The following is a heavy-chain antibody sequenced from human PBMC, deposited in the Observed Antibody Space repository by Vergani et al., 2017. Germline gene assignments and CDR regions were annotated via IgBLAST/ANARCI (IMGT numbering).Heavy chain of an antibody. J-gene: IGHJ2*01. CDR3: ARVGAEIVVVPSAPRWYFDL. CDR2: INPNSGGT. CDR1: GYTFTGYY. V-gene: IGHV1-2*02. D-gene: IGHD2-2*01. Sequence: QVQLVQSGAEVKKPGASVKVSCKASGYTFTGYYMHWVRQAPGQGLEWMGWINPNSGGTNYAQKFQGRVTMTRDKSISTAYMELSRLRSDDTAVYYCARVGAEIVVVPSAPRWYFDLWGRGTLVTVSS.